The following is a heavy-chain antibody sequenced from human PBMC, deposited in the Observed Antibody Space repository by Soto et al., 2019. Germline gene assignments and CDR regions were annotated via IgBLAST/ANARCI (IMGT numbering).Heavy chain of an antibody. D-gene: IGHD4-17*01. CDR1: CYTFTNYG. J-gene: IGHJ4*02. CDR2: ISAYNGNT. Sequence: GPLVESGAEGKKPGASVEGSRKGSCYTFTNYGISWGRQAPGQRLEWMGWISAYNGNTNYAQKLQGRVTMTTDTSTSTAYMELRSLRSDDTAVYYCARDFTTVVRFDYWGQGTLVTVSS. V-gene: IGHV1-18*04. CDR3: ARDFTTVVRFDY.